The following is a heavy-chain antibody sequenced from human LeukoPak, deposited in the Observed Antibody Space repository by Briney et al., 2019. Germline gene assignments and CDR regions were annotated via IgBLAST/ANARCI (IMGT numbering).Heavy chain of an antibody. Sequence: GGSLRLSCSASGFTFSSYAMHWVRQAPGKGLEYVSAISSNGGSTSYADSVKGRFTISRDNDKNTLFLQMKSLRADDTAVYYCAGATKWLAHDFWGQGTLVTVSS. CDR2: ISSNGGST. D-gene: IGHD6-19*01. V-gene: IGHV3-64*04. J-gene: IGHJ4*02. CDR3: AGATKWLAHDF. CDR1: GFTFSSYA.